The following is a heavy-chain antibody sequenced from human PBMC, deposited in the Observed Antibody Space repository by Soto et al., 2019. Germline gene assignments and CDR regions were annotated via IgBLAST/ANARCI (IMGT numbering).Heavy chain of an antibody. V-gene: IGHV1-3*01. CDR1: GFTFSSYA. Sequence: VQLVESGGGLVKPGGSLRLSCAASGFTFSSYAMHWVRQAPGQRLEWMGWINAGNGNTKYSQKFQGRVTITRDTSASTAYMELSSLRSEDTAVYYCARESAFDIWGQGTMVTVSS. CDR2: INAGNGNT. J-gene: IGHJ3*02. CDR3: ARESAFDI.